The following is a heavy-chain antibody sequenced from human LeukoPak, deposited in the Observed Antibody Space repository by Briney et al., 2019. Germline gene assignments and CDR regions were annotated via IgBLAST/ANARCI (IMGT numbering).Heavy chain of an antibody. CDR2: IYYSGST. Sequence: PSETLSLTCTVSGGSINNYYWTWIRQPPGKGLEWIGYIYYSGSTNYNPSLKSRVTISLGTSKNQFSLKLSSVTAADTAVYYCAREFIVVVPAASRLYYYYMDVWGKGTTVTISS. CDR3: AREFIVVVPAASRLYYYYMDV. D-gene: IGHD2-2*01. V-gene: IGHV4-59*12. CDR1: GGSINNYY. J-gene: IGHJ6*03.